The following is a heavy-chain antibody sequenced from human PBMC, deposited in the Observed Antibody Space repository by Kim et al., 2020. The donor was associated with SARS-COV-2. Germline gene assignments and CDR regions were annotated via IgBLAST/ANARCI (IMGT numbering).Heavy chain of an antibody. CDR3: ARAYDFWSGYYK. V-gene: IGHV1-2*02. J-gene: IGHJ4*02. D-gene: IGHD3-3*01. CDR1: GYTFTGYY. Sequence: ASVKVSCKASGYTFTGYYMHWVRQAPGQGLEWMGWINPNSGGTHYAQKFQGRVTMTRDTSISTAYMELSRLRSDDTAVYYCARAYDFWSGYYKWGQGTLVTVSS. CDR2: INPNSGGT.